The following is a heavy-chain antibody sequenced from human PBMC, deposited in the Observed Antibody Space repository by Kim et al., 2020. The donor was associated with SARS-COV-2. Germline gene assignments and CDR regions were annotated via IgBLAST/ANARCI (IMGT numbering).Heavy chain of an antibody. CDR3: AKGSPIFGVASDDY. J-gene: IGHJ4*02. V-gene: IGHV3-9*01. CDR1: GFTFDGYA. Sequence: GGSLRLSCAASGFTFDGYAMHWVRQAPGKGLEWVSGISWNGGSICYADSVKGRFTISRDNAKNSLYLQMNSLRAEDTALYYCAKGSPIFGVASDDYWGQGTLGTVSS. D-gene: IGHD3-3*01. CDR2: ISWNGGSI.